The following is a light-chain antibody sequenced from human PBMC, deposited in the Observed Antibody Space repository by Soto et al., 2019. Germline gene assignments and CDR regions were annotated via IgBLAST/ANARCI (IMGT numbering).Light chain of an antibody. CDR1: DSNIGSNS. Sequence: QAVVTQPPSASGTAGQVVTISCSGGDSNIGSNSVYWYQHLPRMAPKLLIYYNNQRPSGVADRFSGSRSGTSASLAIVGLRSEDEAVYYCAAWDASLSACVFGNGTKLTVL. CDR2: YNN. V-gene: IGLV1-47*02. J-gene: IGLJ1*01. CDR3: AAWDASLSACV.